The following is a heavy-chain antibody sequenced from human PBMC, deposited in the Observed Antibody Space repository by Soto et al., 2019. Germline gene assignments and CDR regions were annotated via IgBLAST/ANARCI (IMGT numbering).Heavy chain of an antibody. CDR1: RYTFTGYY. J-gene: IGHJ6*02. Sequence: ASVKVSCKASRYTFTGYYMHWVRQAPGQGLEWMGWINPNSGGTNYAQKFQGWVTMTRDTSISTAYMELSRLRSDDTAVYYCARDAAPTPYYYDSSGYSTIYYYYGMDVWGQGTTVTVSS. V-gene: IGHV1-2*04. CDR3: ARDAAPTPYYYDSSGYSTIYYYYGMDV. D-gene: IGHD3-22*01. CDR2: INPNSGGT.